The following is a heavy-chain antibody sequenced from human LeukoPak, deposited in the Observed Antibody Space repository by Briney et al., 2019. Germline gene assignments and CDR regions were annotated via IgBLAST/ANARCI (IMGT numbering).Heavy chain of an antibody. CDR3: ARETRCGGDCYTFDY. Sequence: APVKVSCKASGYTFTGYYMHWVRQAPGQGLEWMGWINPNSGGTNYAQKFQGRVTMTRDTSISTAYMELSRLRSDDTAVYYCARETRCGGDCYTFDYWGQGTLVTVSS. D-gene: IGHD2-21*02. CDR1: GYTFTGYY. CDR2: INPNSGGT. V-gene: IGHV1-2*02. J-gene: IGHJ4*02.